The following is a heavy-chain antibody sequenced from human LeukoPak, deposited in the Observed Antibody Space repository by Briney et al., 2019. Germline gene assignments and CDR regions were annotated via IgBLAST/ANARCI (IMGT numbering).Heavy chain of an antibody. J-gene: IGHJ3*02. V-gene: IGHV3-48*03. Sequence: GGSLRLSCAASGFTFSTYEMSWVRQAPGKGLEWISYIGSSGSTVYYADSVKGRFTISRDNAENSLYLQMNSLRDEDTAVYYCARDTLVYGDSPDAFDIWGQGTMVTVSS. CDR3: ARDTLVYGDSPDAFDI. CDR2: IGSSGSTV. CDR1: GFTFSTYE. D-gene: IGHD4-17*01.